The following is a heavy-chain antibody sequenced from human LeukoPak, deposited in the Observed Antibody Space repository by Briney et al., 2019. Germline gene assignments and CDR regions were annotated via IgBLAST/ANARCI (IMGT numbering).Heavy chain of an antibody. CDR2: IYYSGST. Sequence: SETLSLTCAVYGGSFSGHYWSWVRQPPGKGLEWIGTIYYSGSTYYNPSLKSRVTISVDTSKNQFSLKLSSVTAADTAVYYCVPYSSSWYGYFHHWGQGTLVTVSS. V-gene: IGHV4-34*01. D-gene: IGHD6-13*01. CDR3: VPYSSSWYGYFHH. J-gene: IGHJ1*01. CDR1: GGSFSGHY.